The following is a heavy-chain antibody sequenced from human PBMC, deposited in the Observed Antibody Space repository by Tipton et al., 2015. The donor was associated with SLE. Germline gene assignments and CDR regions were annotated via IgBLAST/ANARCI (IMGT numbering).Heavy chain of an antibody. CDR1: GGSISSYY. V-gene: IGHV4-59*01. CDR3: ARSPIFGVVTHFDY. Sequence: TLSLTCTVSGGSISSYYWSWIRQPPGKGLEWIGYIYYSGSTNYNPSLKSRVTISVDTSKNQFSLKLSSVTAADTAVYYCARSPIFGVVTHFDYWGQGTLVTASS. J-gene: IGHJ4*02. D-gene: IGHD3-3*01. CDR2: IYYSGST.